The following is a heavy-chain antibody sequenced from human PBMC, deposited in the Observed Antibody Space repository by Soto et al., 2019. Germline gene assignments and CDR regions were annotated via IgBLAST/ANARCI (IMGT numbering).Heavy chain of an antibody. Sequence: QVQLQESGPGLVKPSETLSLTCTVSGGSVSSGSYYWSWIRQHPGKGLEWIGYIYYSGSTNYNPSLKSRVTISVDTSKNQFSLKLSSVTAADTAVYYCARGYYDISGYYYLVGFDYWGQGTLVTVSS. V-gene: IGHV4-61*01. CDR3: ARGYYDISGYYYLVGFDY. CDR1: GGSVSSGSYY. D-gene: IGHD3-22*01. J-gene: IGHJ4*02. CDR2: IYYSGST.